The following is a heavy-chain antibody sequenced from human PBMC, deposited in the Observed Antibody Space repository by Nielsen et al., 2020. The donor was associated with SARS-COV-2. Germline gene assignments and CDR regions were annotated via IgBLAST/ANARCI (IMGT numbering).Heavy chain of an antibody. CDR2: ISSSSSYT. CDR1: GFTFSDYY. CDR3: ARDHPYCSSTSCFGGSFDY. V-gene: IGHV3-11*06. J-gene: IGHJ4*02. D-gene: IGHD2-2*01. Sequence: GGSLRLSCAASGFTFSDYYMSWIRQAPGKGLEWVSYISSSSSYTNYADSVKGRFTISRDNAKNSLYLQMNSLRAEDTAVYYCARDHPYCSSTSCFGGSFDYWGQGTLVTVSS.